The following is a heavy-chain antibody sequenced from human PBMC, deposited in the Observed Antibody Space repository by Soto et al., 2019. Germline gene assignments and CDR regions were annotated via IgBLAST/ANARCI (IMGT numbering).Heavy chain of an antibody. D-gene: IGHD3-10*01. V-gene: IGHV4-39*01. Sequence: SETLSLTCTVSGDSISDSNYHWGWIRQPPGSGLEWIGTIYSSGSAYYNPSLMSRVTMSMDTSNNQFSLMLTSITAADTAVYYCARHPAFHGSGIYLDSWGQGTQVTVSS. CDR3: ARHPAFHGSGIYLDS. CDR2: IYSSGSA. CDR1: GDSISDSNYH. J-gene: IGHJ4*02.